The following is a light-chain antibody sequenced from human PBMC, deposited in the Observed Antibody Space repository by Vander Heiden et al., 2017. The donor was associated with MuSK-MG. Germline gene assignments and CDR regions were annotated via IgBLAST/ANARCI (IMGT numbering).Light chain of an antibody. CDR3: QQDNTYPFT. Sequence: DIQMTQSPSTLSASVGDRVTITCRASQSVSSRLAWYQQKPGKAPKFLIYQASSLESGVPSRFSGSGSGTEFTLTISSLQPDDFATYYCQQDNTYPFTFGRGTNVDIK. CDR1: QSVSSR. V-gene: IGKV1-5*03. CDR2: QAS. J-gene: IGKJ3*01.